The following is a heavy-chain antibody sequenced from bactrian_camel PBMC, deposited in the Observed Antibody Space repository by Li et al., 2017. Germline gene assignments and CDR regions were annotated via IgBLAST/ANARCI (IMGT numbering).Heavy chain of an antibody. CDR1: RDTYTDTC. CDR3: VDREYNRGD. Sequence: DVQLVESGGGSVQAGGSLRLACTAPRDTYTDTCMGWFRQSPGQEREGVTAVYTGYGNKYYAPSVKGRFTISHDNANNTVYLQLNSLEIEDTAMYYCVDREYNRGDWGQGTQVTVS. CDR2: VYTGYGNK. J-gene: IGHJ4*01. V-gene: IGHV3S40*01.